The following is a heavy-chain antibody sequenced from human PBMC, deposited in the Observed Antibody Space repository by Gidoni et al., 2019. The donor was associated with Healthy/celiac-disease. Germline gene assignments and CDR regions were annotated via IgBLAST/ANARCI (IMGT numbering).Heavy chain of an antibody. CDR2: ISGSGGST. J-gene: IGHJ3*02. D-gene: IGHD3-22*01. V-gene: IGHV3-23*04. CDR3: AKVPRQDYYDSSGYPVFDAFDI. Sequence: EVQLVESGGGLVQPGGSLRLSCAASGFTFSSYAMSWVRQAPGKGLEWVSAISGSGGSTYYADSVKGRFTISRDNSKNTLYLQMNSLRAEDTAVYYCAKVPRQDYYDSSGYPVFDAFDIWGQGTMVTVSS. CDR1: GFTFSSYA.